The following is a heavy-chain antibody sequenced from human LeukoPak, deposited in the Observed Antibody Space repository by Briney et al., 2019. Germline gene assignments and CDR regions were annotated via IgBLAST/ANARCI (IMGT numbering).Heavy chain of an antibody. D-gene: IGHD1-26*01. V-gene: IGHV1-18*01. J-gene: IGHJ4*02. CDR2: ISAYKGNT. CDR1: GYTFTSYG. CDR3: ASRSGTYPYYFDY. Sequence: ASVKVSCKASGYTFTSYGITWVRQAPGRGREWMGWISAYKGNTNYAQKFQGRVTMTTDTSTSTVYMELRSLRSDDTAMYYCASRSGTYPYYFDYWGQGTLVTVSS.